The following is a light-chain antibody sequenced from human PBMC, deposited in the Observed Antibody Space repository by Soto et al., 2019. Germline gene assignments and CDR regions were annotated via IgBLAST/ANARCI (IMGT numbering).Light chain of an antibody. CDR2: DVT. V-gene: IGLV2-11*01. CDR3: CSHAGGSSWV. J-gene: IGLJ3*02. Sequence: QSVLTQPRSVSGSPGRSVTISCTGTSGDVGAYDRVSWYQHHPTKAPKLIIYDVTNRPSGVPYRFSGSKSGSTASLTISGLQAEDEADYYCCSHAGGSSWVFGGGTKLTVL. CDR1: SGDVGAYDR.